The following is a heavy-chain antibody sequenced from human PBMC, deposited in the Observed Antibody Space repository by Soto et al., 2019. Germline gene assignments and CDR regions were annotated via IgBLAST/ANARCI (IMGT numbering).Heavy chain of an antibody. V-gene: IGHV1-18*01. CDR2: SSAYNGVT. Sequence: QVQLVQSGGEVKKPGASVKVSCKASGYTFTSYGITWVRQAPGQGLEWMGWSSAYNGVTKYAQKFQDRVTMTTDTSTSTAYMELRSLRSDDTAVYYCARGPRSGYCSGGSCHYFDYWGQGTLVTVS. CDR1: GYTFTSYG. J-gene: IGHJ4*02. CDR3: ARGPRSGYCSGGSCHYFDY. D-gene: IGHD2-15*01.